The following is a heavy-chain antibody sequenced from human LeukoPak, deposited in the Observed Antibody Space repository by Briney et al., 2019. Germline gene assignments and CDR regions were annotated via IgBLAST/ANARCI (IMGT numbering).Heavy chain of an antibody. CDR1: GCTFTGYY. D-gene: IGHD3-3*01. Sequence: ASVKVSCKASGCTFTGYYMHWVRQAPGQGLEWMGRINPNSGGTNYARKFQGRVTMTRDTSITTAYMELSRLRSDDTAVYYCASTIFGVVIAYWGQGTLVTVSS. V-gene: IGHV1-2*06. CDR2: INPNSGGT. J-gene: IGHJ4*02. CDR3: ASTIFGVVIAY.